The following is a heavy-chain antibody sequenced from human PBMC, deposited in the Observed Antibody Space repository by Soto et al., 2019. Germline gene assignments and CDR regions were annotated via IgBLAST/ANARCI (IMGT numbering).Heavy chain of an antibody. J-gene: IGHJ2*01. CDR1: GFTFSSYA. Sequence: EVQLLESGGDLVQPGGSLRLSCAASGFTFSSYAMSWVRQDPRKGLGWVSTVDRSGSNTYYTDSVKGRFTISRDNSTNNLVLQMNSLTAEDTAVYYCAKIGDPTYGNWYFDLWGRGTLITVSS. CDR3: AKIGDPTYGNWYFDL. CDR2: VDRSGSNT. V-gene: IGHV3-23*01. D-gene: IGHD3-10*01.